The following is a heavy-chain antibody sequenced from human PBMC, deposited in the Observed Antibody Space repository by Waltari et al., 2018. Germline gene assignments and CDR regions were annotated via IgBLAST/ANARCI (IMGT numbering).Heavy chain of an antibody. V-gene: IGHV4-59*11. J-gene: IGHJ5*02. CDR2: IYSSGCT. Sequence: QVQLQESGPGLVKPSETLSLICSVHGGSISTHFCGWIRQPPGKTREWIGNIYSSGCTNYNPSLTSRVTISLDMSKNQFSLKLRSVSAADTAVYYCARASYGSGSSWFDPWGQGNLVTVSS. D-gene: IGHD3-10*01. CDR1: GGSISTHF. CDR3: ARASYGSGSSWFDP.